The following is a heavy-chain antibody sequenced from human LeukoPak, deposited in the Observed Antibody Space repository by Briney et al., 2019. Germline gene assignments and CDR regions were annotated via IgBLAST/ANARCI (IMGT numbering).Heavy chain of an antibody. Sequence: PGGPLRLSCAASGFTFSSYAMSWVRQAPGKGLEWVSAISGSGGSTYYADSVKGRFTISRDNSKNTLYLQMNSLRAEDTAVYYCAKVQRDGYIVDYWGQGTLVTVSS. D-gene: IGHD5-24*01. CDR1: GFTFSSYA. V-gene: IGHV3-23*01. J-gene: IGHJ4*02. CDR3: AKVQRDGYIVDY. CDR2: ISGSGGST.